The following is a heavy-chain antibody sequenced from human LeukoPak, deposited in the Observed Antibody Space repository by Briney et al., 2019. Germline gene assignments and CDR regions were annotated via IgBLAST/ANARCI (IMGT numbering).Heavy chain of an antibody. V-gene: IGHV1-69*05. Sequence: SVKVSCKASGGTFSSYAISWVRQAPGQGLEWMGGIIPIIGTANYAQKFQGRVTITTDESTSTAYMELSSLRSEDTAVYYCARVQGCSSTSCYWYQHWGQGTLVTVSS. J-gene: IGHJ1*01. CDR3: ARVQGCSSTSCYWYQH. CDR2: IIPIIGTA. CDR1: GGTFSSYA. D-gene: IGHD2-2*01.